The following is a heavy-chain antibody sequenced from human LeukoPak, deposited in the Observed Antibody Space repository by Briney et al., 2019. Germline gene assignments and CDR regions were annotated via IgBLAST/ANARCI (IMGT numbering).Heavy chain of an antibody. Sequence: PSETLSLTCNVSGGSFISGIYYWGWVRQPPGKGLECIASIYYRGSTYYNQSLKSRVTVSVDTSKKQFSLKVTSVTAADTAVYYCARLLPIAAAGGHYFDYWGQGTLVTVSS. D-gene: IGHD6-13*01. CDR3: ARLLPIAAAGGHYFDY. CDR2: IYYRGST. V-gene: IGHV4-39*01. J-gene: IGHJ4*02. CDR1: GGSFISGIYY.